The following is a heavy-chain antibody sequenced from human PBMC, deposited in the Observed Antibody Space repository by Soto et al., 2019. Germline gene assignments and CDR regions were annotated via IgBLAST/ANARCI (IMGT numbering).Heavy chain of an antibody. Sequence: GASVKVSCKASGGTFSSYAISWVRQAPGQGLEWMGGIIPIFGTANYAQKLQGRVTMTTDTSTSTAYMELRGLRSDDTAVYYCARELAAAAPDAFDIWGQGTMVNVSS. CDR3: ARELAAAAPDAFDI. CDR2: IIPIFGTA. J-gene: IGHJ3*02. V-gene: IGHV1-69*05. CDR1: GGTFSSYA. D-gene: IGHD6-13*01.